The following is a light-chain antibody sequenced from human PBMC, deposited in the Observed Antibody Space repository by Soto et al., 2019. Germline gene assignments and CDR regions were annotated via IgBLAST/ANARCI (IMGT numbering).Light chain of an antibody. J-gene: IGKJ1*01. CDR3: QQFNNWPRT. V-gene: IGKV3-15*01. CDR1: QGISSN. Sequence: EIVMTQSPATLSVSPGERATLSCRASQGISSNLVWYQHKPGQAPRLLIYGASTRATGIPARFSGSGSGTEFTLTISSLQSEEFAVYYCQQFNNWPRTFGQGTKVEIK. CDR2: GAS.